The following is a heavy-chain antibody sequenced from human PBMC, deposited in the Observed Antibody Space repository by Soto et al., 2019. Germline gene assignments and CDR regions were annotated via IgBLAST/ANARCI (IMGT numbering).Heavy chain of an antibody. J-gene: IGHJ5*02. CDR3: VRDGTKTLRDWFDP. CDR1: GASISGFY. CDR2: IYATGTT. V-gene: IGHV4-4*07. Sequence: SETLSLTCTGSGASISGFYWRWIRKSAGKGLEWIGRIYATGTTDYNPSLKSRVMMSVDTSKKQFSLKLRSVTAAKTAVYYCVRDGTKTLRDWFDPWGQGISVTVSS. D-gene: IGHD1-1*01.